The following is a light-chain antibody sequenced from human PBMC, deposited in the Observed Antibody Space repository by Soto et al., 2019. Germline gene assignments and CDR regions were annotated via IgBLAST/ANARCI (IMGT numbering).Light chain of an antibody. CDR3: QQYGSSPRFT. V-gene: IGKV3-20*01. CDR2: GAS. CDR1: QSVSSSY. J-gene: IGKJ3*01. Sequence: EIVLTQSPGTLSLSPGERATLSCRASQSVSSSYLAWYQQKPGQAPRLLIYGASSRDTGTPDRFSGSGSGIDFTLTISRLEPEDFAVYYCQQYGSSPRFTFGPGTKVDIK.